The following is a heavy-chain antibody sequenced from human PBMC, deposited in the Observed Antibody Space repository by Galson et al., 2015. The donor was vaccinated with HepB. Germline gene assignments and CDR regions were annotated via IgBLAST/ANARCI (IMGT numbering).Heavy chain of an antibody. CDR3: AKYSYLYGSGNYYRTFDY. D-gene: IGHD3-10*01. J-gene: IGHJ4*02. Sequence: SLRLSCAASGFTFNDYAMTWVRQAPGKGLEWVSAISGSGGSTNHADSVKGRFTISRDNSKDTLYLQMNSLRVEDTAVYYCAKYSYLYGSGNYYRTFDYWGQGTLVTVSS. V-gene: IGHV3-23*01. CDR1: GFTFNDYA. CDR2: ISGSGGST.